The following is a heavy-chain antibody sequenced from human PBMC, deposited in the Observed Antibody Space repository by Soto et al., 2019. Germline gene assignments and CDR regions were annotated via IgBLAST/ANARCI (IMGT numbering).Heavy chain of an antibody. CDR1: GGSFSGYY. V-gene: IGHV4-34*01. D-gene: IGHD2-15*01. CDR3: ARGNSHCSGGRCYCEDY. J-gene: IGHJ4*02. Sequence: SETLSLTCAVYGGSFSGYYWSWIRQPPGKGLEWIGEINHSGSTNYNPSLKSRVTISVDTSKNQFSLKLSSVTAADTAVYYCARGNSHCSGGRCYCEDYWGPGILVTVFS. CDR2: INHSGST.